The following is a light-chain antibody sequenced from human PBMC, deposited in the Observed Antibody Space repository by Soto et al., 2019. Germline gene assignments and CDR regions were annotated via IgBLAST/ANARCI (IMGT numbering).Light chain of an antibody. Sequence: QSVLTQPASVSGSPGQSITISCAGTSSDVGAYNYVSWYQQHPSKAPKLVIYEVGDRPSGVSNRFSGSKSGNTASLTISGLQAEDEADYYCSSYTSSTTQVFGGGTQLTVL. CDR1: SSDVGAYNY. CDR3: SSYTSSTTQV. V-gene: IGLV2-14*01. CDR2: EVG. J-gene: IGLJ7*01.